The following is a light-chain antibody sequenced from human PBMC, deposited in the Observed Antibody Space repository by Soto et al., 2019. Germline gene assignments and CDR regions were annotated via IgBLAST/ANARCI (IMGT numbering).Light chain of an antibody. CDR3: QHYNSYSEA. J-gene: IGKJ1*01. Sequence: DIQMTQSPSTLSGSVGDRVTITCRASQTISSWFAWYQQKPGKAPKLLIYKASTLKSGVPSRFSGSGSGTEFTLTISSLQSDDFATYYCQHYNSYSEAFGQGTKVDIK. CDR2: KAS. V-gene: IGKV1-5*03. CDR1: QTISSW.